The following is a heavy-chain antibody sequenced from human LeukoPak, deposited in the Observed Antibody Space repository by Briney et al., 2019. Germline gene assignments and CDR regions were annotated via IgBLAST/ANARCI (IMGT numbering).Heavy chain of an antibody. CDR1: GFTVSSNY. CDR3: ARDLFH. CDR2: INSGGST. J-gene: IGHJ4*02. V-gene: IGHV3-53*01. Sequence: GGSLRLSCAASGFTVSSNYMSWVRQPPGKGLEWVSVINSGGSTNYADSVKGQFTISRDNSKNTLYLQMSSLRAEDTAVYYCARDLFHWGQGTLVTVSS. D-gene: IGHD2-21*01.